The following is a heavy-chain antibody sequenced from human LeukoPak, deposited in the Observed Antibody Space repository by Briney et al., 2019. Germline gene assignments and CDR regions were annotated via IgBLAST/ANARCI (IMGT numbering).Heavy chain of an antibody. D-gene: IGHD5-12*01. CDR3: AKNGQRGFSFDP. Sequence: SETLSLTCAVYGGSLIGHYWSWIRQPPGKGLGWIGEGSESGGTKFNPSLKSRVTISADTSKNQFSLKVKSVTAADTAVCYCAKNGQRGFSFDPWGQGTLVTVSP. J-gene: IGHJ5*02. CDR2: GSESGGT. V-gene: IGHV4-34*01. CDR1: GGSLIGHY.